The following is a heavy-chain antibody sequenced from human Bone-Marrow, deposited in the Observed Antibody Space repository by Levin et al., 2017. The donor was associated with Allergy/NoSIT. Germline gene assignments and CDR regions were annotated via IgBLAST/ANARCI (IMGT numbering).Heavy chain of an antibody. CDR2: IWGDGSKT. D-gene: IGHD3-22*01. J-gene: IGHJ4*02. CDR3: AKRDHDSSGR. CDR1: GFTFSRYG. V-gene: IGHV3-33*06. Sequence: GGSLRLSCAASGFTFSRYGMHWVRQAPGKGLEWVAVIWGDGSKTLYADSVKGRFSISRDNPKNTMYLEMNSLRAEDTAVYYCAKRDHDSSGRWGQGTLVTVSS.